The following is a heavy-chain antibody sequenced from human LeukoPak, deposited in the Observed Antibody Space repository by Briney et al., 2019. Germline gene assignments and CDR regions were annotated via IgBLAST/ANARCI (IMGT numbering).Heavy chain of an antibody. CDR3: AKGLSSSWYGAV. J-gene: IGHJ4*02. D-gene: IGHD6-13*01. Sequence: PGGSLRLSCVASGFTFSSYAMSWVRQAPGKGLEWVSAISGSGGSTYYADSVRGRFTLPRDNSKNTLYLQMNSLRAEDTAVYYCAKGLSSSWYGAVWGQGTLVTVSS. CDR2: ISGSGGST. CDR1: GFTFSSYA. V-gene: IGHV3-23*01.